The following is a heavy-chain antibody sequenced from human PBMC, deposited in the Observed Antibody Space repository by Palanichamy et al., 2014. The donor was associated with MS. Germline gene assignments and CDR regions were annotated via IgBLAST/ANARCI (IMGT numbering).Heavy chain of an antibody. V-gene: IGHV3-21*01. J-gene: IGHJ4*02. CDR2: ISSSSSSI. Sequence: EVHLVESGGGLVKPGGSLRLSCAASGFTFTNYNLNWVRQAPGKGLEWVSFISSSSSSIFYAGSVKGRFTISRDNAKNSLDLQMDSLRVEDTALYYCTTGGGGQRAYWGQGTLVTVSS. CDR3: TTGGGGQRAY. CDR1: GFTFTNYN. D-gene: IGHD4-23*01.